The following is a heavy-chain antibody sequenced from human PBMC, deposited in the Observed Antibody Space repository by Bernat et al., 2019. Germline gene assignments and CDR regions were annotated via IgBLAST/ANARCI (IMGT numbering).Heavy chain of an antibody. CDR2: IIPIFGTA. CDR1: GGTFSSYA. Sequence: QVQLVQSGAEVKKPGSSVKVSCKASGGTFSSYAISWVRQAPGQGLEWMGGIIPIFGTANYAQKLQGRVTITADESTSTAYMELSSLRSEDTAVYYCARAGSETTNYYDYYYMDVWGKGTTVTVSS. J-gene: IGHJ6*03. CDR3: ARAGSETTNYYDYYYMDV. D-gene: IGHD1-7*01. V-gene: IGHV1-69*01.